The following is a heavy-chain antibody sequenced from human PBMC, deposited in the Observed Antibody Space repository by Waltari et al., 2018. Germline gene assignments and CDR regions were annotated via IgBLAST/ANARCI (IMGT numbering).Heavy chain of an antibody. CDR2: IIPIFGTA. CDR3: ARVPPFGITFGGVIGTYYYYYMDV. D-gene: IGHD3-16*02. Sequence: QVQLVQSGAEVKKPGSSVKVSCKASGGTFSSYAISWVRQAPGQGLEWMGGIIPIFGTANYAQKFQGRVTITADKSTSTAYMELSSLRSEDTAVYYCARVPPFGITFGGVIGTYYYYYMDVWGKGTTVTVSS. V-gene: IGHV1-69*14. J-gene: IGHJ6*03. CDR1: GGTFSSYA.